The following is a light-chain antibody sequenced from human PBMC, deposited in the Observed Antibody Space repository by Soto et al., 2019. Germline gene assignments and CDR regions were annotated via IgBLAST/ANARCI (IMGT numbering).Light chain of an antibody. CDR3: QQYGYSSWT. V-gene: IGKV3-20*01. Sequence: EIVLPQSPGTLSLSPGERATLSCRASQSVASSHLAWYRQKPGQTPRLLIYDASIRATGIPARFSGSWSGTDFTLTISRLEPEDFAVYYCQQYGYSSWTFGQGTKVDIK. CDR1: QSVASSH. J-gene: IGKJ1*01. CDR2: DAS.